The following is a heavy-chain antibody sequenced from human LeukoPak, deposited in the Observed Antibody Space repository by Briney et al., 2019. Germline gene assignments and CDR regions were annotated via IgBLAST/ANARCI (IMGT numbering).Heavy chain of an antibody. CDR2: ISGSGGST. J-gene: IGHJ4*02. V-gene: IGHV3-23*01. Sequence: GGSLRLSCAASGFTFSSYGMSWVRQAPGKGLEWVSAISGSGGSTYYADSVKGRFTISRDNSKNTLYLQMNSLRADDTAVYYCARVYYDSSGYSFDYWGQGTLVTVSS. CDR1: GFTFSSYG. D-gene: IGHD3-22*01. CDR3: ARVYYDSSGYSFDY.